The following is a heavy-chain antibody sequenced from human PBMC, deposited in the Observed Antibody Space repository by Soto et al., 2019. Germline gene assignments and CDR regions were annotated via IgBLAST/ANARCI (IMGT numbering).Heavy chain of an antibody. CDR1: GGSVSSGNYY. CDR3: ARDLLTQHPLGRGYTYVGQGWYDP. Sequence: PSETLSLTCTVSGGSVSSGNYYWSWIRQPPGKGLEWIGCIYYSGSTNYNPSLKSRVTISVDTSKNQFSLKLSSLTAADTAVYFCARDLLTQHPLGRGYTYVGQGWYDPWGQGTRVTVSS. V-gene: IGHV4-61*01. J-gene: IGHJ5*02. D-gene: IGHD5-18*01. CDR2: IYYSGST.